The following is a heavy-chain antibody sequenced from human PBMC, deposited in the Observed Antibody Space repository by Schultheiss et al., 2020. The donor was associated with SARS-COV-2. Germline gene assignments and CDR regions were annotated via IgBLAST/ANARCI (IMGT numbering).Heavy chain of an antibody. J-gene: IGHJ5*02. D-gene: IGHD4-11*01. V-gene: IGHV4-59*12. CDR3: ARDQNYSNYDWFDP. CDR1: GGSISRYY. CDR2: IYYSGST. Sequence: SETLSLTCTVSGGSISRYYWSWIRQPPGKGLEWIGYIYYSGSTNYNPSLKSRVTMSVDTSKNQFSLKLSSVTAADTAVYYCARDQNYSNYDWFDPWGQGTLVTVSS.